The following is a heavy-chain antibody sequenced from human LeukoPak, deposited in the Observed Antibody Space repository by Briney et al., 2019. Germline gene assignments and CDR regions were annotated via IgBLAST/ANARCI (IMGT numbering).Heavy chain of an antibody. CDR2: ISGSGGST. Sequence: PGGSLRLSCVASGFSFTTHAMGWVRQAPGKGLEWVSHISGSGGSTYYADSVKGRFTISRDNSKNTLYLQMNSLRAEDTAVYYCAKVLGSSGYYPAFDYWGQGTLVTVSS. J-gene: IGHJ4*02. V-gene: IGHV3-23*01. D-gene: IGHD3-22*01. CDR3: AKVLGSSGYYPAFDY. CDR1: GFSFTTHA.